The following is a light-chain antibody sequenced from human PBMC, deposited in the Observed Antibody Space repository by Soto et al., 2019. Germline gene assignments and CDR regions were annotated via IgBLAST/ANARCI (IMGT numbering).Light chain of an antibody. CDR3: CSYAGSYTFV. J-gene: IGLJ1*01. V-gene: IGLV2-11*01. CDR1: SRDIGHYDY. Sequence: QSALPQPASVSGSPGQSITISCTGTSRDIGHYDYVSWYQQHPGKAPKLMIYHVTYRRLGVPGRFSGSKSGNTASLTISGLQAEDEAQYYCCSYAGSYTFVFGSGTKVTVL. CDR2: HVT.